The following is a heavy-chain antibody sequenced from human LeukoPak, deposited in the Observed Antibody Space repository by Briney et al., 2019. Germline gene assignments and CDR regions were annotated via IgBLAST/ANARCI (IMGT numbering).Heavy chain of an antibody. V-gene: IGHV4-39*01. CDR3: ARVLYYDDVSGYSFDL. CDR2: VYYTGST. D-gene: IGHD3-22*01. Sequence: PSEALSLTCSVAGGSISTSDYYWGWIRQTPGKGLEWIASVYYTGSTYYRPSLRSRVTMSVDTSKNQFSLELSTVTAADTAVYYCARVLYYDDVSGYSFDLWGRGTLVTVSS. J-gene: IGHJ2*01. CDR1: GGSISTSDYY.